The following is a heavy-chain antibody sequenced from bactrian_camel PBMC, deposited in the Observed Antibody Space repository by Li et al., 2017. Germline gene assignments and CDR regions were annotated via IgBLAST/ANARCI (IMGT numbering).Heavy chain of an antibody. V-gene: IGHV3S1*01. J-gene: IGHJ4*01. CDR3: AASCRRWGACYVPTITQSEYAI. D-gene: IGHD5*01. Sequence: HVQLVESGGGSVQAGGSLRLSCAASGYTFSTHCVAWFRQAPGKGLEWVSAISSGGGTTYYSESVKGRFTISRDSAKNTLYLQMNSLKPDDTAMYYCAASCRRWGACYVPTITQSEYAIWGQGTQVTVS. CDR1: GYTFSTHC. CDR2: ISSGGGTT.